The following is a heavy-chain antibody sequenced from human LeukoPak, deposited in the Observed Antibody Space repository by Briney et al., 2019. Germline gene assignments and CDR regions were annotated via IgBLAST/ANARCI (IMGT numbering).Heavy chain of an antibody. CDR3: ARENLHYDSSGYYGY. Sequence: ASVKVSCKASGYTFTSYGISWVRQAPGQGLEWMGWISAYNGNTNYAQKLQGRVTMTTDTSTSTAYMELRSLRSDDTAVYYCARENLHYDSSGYYGYWGQGTLVTVSS. CDR1: GYTFTSYG. D-gene: IGHD3-22*01. J-gene: IGHJ4*02. CDR2: ISAYNGNT. V-gene: IGHV1-18*01.